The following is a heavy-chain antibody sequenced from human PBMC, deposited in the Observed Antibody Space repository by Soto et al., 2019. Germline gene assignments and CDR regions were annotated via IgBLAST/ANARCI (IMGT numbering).Heavy chain of an antibody. CDR1: GYTFTSYA. J-gene: IGHJ4*02. D-gene: IGHD2-21*02. CDR2: INAGNGNT. V-gene: IGHV1-3*01. Sequence: ASVKVSCKASGYTFTSYAMHWVRQAPGRRLEWMGWINAGNGNTKYSQKFQGRVTITRDTSASTAYMGLSSLRSEDTAVYYCARSIVVVTALDYWGQGTLVTVSS. CDR3: ARSIVVVTALDY.